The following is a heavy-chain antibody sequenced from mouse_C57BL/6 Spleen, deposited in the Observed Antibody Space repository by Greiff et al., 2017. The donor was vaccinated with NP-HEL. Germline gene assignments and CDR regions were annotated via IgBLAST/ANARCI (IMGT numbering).Heavy chain of an antibody. D-gene: IGHD2-1*01. Sequence: QVQLQQSGPELVKPGASVKISCKASGYSFTSYYIHWVKQRPGQGLEWIGWIYPGSGNTKYNEKFKGKATLTADTSSSTAYMQLSSLTSEDSAVYYCARTDYGNGDYWGQGTTLTVSS. J-gene: IGHJ2*01. CDR2: IYPGSGNT. CDR1: GYSFTSYY. V-gene: IGHV1-66*01. CDR3: ARTDYGNGDY.